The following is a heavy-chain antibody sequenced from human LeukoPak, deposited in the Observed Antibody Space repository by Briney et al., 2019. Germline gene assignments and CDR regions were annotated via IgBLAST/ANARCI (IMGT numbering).Heavy chain of an antibody. CDR2: ISGSGGST. CDR1: GFTFSSYA. Sequence: PGGSLRLSCAASGFTFSSYAMTWVRQAPGKGLEWVSVISGSGGSTYYADSVKGRFTISRDNSKNTLYLQMNGLRAEDTAVYYCAKDKSSTIFGVVITTLDYYYYMDVWGKGTTVTVSS. J-gene: IGHJ6*03. D-gene: IGHD3-3*01. CDR3: AKDKSSTIFGVVITTLDYYYYMDV. V-gene: IGHV3-23*01.